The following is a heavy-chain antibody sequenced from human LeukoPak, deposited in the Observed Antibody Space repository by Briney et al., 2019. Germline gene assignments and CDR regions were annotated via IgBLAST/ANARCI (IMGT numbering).Heavy chain of an antibody. CDR1: GFTHRSYD. J-gene: IGHJ4*02. V-gene: IGHV3-23*01. Sequence: GGSLGLSCAACGFTHRSYDMRGVRDARGKALVGVAATSGSGVNSYYADSVRGLFTIYRDNSQNTLNLQMDSLRAEDTALYCWAKEYSGYDFDYWGQGTLDTVSS. D-gene: IGHD5-12*01. CDR2: TSGSGVNS. CDR3: AKEYSGYDFDY.